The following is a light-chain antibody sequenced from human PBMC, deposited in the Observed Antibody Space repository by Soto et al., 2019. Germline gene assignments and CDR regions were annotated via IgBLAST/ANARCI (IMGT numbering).Light chain of an antibody. CDR2: EVS. Sequence: QSALTQPPSASGSPGQSVTISCTGTSSDVGGYNYVSWYQQYPGKAPKLMIYEVSKRPSGVPDRFPGSKSGNTASLTVSGLQAEDEADYYGSSYAGSNNVLGGGTKLTVL. J-gene: IGLJ2*01. V-gene: IGLV2-8*01. CDR3: SSYAGSNNV. CDR1: SSDVGGYNY.